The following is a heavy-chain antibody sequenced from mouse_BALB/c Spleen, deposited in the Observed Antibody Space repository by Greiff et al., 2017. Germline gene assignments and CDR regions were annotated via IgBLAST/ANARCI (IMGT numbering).Heavy chain of an antibody. V-gene: IGHV3-2*02. CDR3: ARGRYDSPFAY. CDR2: ISYSGST. J-gene: IGHJ3*01. Sequence: EVKLQESGPGLVKPSQSLSLTCTVTGYSITSDYAWNWIRQFPGNKLEWMGYISYSGSTSYNPSLKSRISITRDTSKNQFFLQLNSVTTEDTATYYCARGRYDSPFAYWGQGTLVTVSA. D-gene: IGHD2-4*01. CDR1: GYSITSDYA.